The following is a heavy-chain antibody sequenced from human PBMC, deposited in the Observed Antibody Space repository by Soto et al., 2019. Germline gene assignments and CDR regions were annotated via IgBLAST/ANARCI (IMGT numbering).Heavy chain of an antibody. CDR2: INAGNGDT. CDR3: AKIWTGYYYFDY. CDR1: GFTFTKHT. J-gene: IGHJ4*01. Sequence: GASVKVSCKTSGFTFTKHTVHWVRQAPGQRLEWLGWINAGNGDTKYSQKLRDRVTIARDTSASTVFLELNSLGSGDTALYYCAKIWTGYYYFDYWGQGTLVTVSS. D-gene: IGHD3-9*01. V-gene: IGHV1-3*01.